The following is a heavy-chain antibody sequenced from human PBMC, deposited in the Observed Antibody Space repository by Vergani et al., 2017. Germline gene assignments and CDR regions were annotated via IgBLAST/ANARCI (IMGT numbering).Heavy chain of an antibody. Sequence: EVQLVESGGGLVQPGRSLRLSCAASGFPFDDYAMHWVRQAPGKGLEWVSGISWNSGSIGYADSVKGRFTISRDNAKNSLYLQMNSLRAEDTALYYCAKDKRMKGYYFDYWGQGTLVTVSS. CDR2: ISWNSGSI. J-gene: IGHJ4*02. V-gene: IGHV3-9*01. CDR1: GFPFDDYA. CDR3: AKDKRMKGYYFDY.